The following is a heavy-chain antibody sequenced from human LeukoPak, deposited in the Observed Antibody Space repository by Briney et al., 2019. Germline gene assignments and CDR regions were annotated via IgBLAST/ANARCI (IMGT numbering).Heavy chain of an antibody. J-gene: IGHJ5*02. D-gene: IGHD1-26*01. CDR1: GGSFSGYY. CDR2: IYYSGTA. V-gene: IGHV4-34*01. CDR3: ARRGGSSFHWFDP. Sequence: PSETLSLTCAVYGGSFSGYYWSWIRQPPGKGLEWIGSIYYSGTAYYNPSLKSRVTISIDTSKNQFSLRLTSVTAADTALYYCARRGGSSFHWFDPWGQGTLVTVSS.